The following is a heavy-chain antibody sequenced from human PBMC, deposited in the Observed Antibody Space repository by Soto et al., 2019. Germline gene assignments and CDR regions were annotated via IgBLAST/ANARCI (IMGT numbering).Heavy chain of an antibody. V-gene: IGHV3-33*01. D-gene: IGHD3-3*01. Sequence: QMQLVESGGGVVQPGGSLRLSCGSSGFSFSFYGMHWVRQAPGKGLEWVAFIWYDGTSKFYADSVKGRFTISRDNSKTTLFLQMNSLRAEDTAVYFCARDATPQRFMEKNYYNYCSGMDAWGQGTTVIVSS. CDR1: GFSFSFYG. CDR3: ARDATPQRFMEKNYYNYCSGMDA. CDR2: IWYDGTSK. J-gene: IGHJ6*02.